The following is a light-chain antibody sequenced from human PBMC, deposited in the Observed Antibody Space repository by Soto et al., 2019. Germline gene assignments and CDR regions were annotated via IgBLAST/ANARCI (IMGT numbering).Light chain of an antibody. CDR3: QQRNNWPSLT. V-gene: IGKV3-11*01. J-gene: IGKJ4*01. Sequence: EIVLIQSPATLSLSPGERATLSCRASQSVGSYLAWYQHKPGQAPRLLISDASNRATGIPARFSGSGSETDFTLTISSLEPEDSAVYYCQQRNNWPSLTFGGGTKVDIK. CDR2: DAS. CDR1: QSVGSY.